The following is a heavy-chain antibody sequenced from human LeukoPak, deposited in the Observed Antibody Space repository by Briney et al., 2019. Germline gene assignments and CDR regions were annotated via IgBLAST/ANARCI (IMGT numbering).Heavy chain of an antibody. CDR1: GYTFTSYG. Sequence: ASVKVSCKASGYTFTSYGISWVRQAPGQGLEWMGGIIPIFGTANYAQKFQGRVTITTDESTSTAYMELSSLRSEDTAVYYCARGYYLNWFDPWGQGTLVTVSS. D-gene: IGHD3-22*01. CDR2: IIPIFGTA. V-gene: IGHV1-69*05. CDR3: ARGYYLNWFDP. J-gene: IGHJ5*02.